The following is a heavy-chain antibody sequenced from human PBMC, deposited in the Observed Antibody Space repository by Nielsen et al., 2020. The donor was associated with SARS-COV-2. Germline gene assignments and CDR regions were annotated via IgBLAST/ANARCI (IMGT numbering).Heavy chain of an antibody. V-gene: IGHV1-69*13. J-gene: IGHJ3*02. Sequence: SVKVSCKASGGTFSSYAISWVRQAPGQGLEWMGGIIPIFGTANYAQKFQGRVTITADESTSTAYMELGSLRSEDTAVYYCARGKGWLAPDAFDIWGQGTMVTVSS. D-gene: IGHD6-19*01. CDR1: GGTFSSYA. CDR3: ARGKGWLAPDAFDI. CDR2: IIPIFGTA.